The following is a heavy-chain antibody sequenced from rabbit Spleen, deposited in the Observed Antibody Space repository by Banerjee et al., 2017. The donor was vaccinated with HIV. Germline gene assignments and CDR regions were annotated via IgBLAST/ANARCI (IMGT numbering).Heavy chain of an antibody. D-gene: IGHD1-1*01. CDR2: IYGPSNIV. J-gene: IGHJ4*01. V-gene: IGHV1S45*01. CDR3: ARNGNRDYYRANL. CDR1: GFDLSGYYY. Sequence: QEQLEESGGGLVKPEGSLTLTCKASGFDLSGYYYMCWVRQAPGKGLEWIGCIYGPSNIVYYATWAKGRFTISKTSSTTVTLQVTSLTAADTATYFCARNGNRDYYRANLWGQGTLVTVS.